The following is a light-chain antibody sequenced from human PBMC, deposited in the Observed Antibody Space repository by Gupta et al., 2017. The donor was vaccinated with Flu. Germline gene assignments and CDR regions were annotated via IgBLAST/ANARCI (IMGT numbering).Light chain of an antibody. Sequence: QSALPQPASVSGSPRPSITISCTGSSSDVGTYDYVSWYQQHPGKAPELMIFEVSGRPSGIATRFSGSKSGNTAALTIAGLQAEEEAYYYCSSYTKTNTVVVFGGGTKLTVL. J-gene: IGLJ2*01. CDR3: SSYTKTNTVVV. CDR2: EVS. CDR1: SSDVGTYDY. V-gene: IGLV2-14*01.